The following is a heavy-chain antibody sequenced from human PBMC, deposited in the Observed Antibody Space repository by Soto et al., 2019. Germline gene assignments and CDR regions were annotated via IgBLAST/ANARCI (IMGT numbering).Heavy chain of an antibody. CDR3: ARRRRYSGSYYGFPPNQPIDY. CDR2: IYYSGSI. Sequence: PSETLSLTCTVSGGSISSSSYYWGWIRQPPGKGLEWIGSIYYSGSIYYNPSPKSRVTISVDTSKNQFSLKLSSVTAADTAVYYCARRRRYSGSYYGFPPNQPIDYWGQGTLVTVSS. D-gene: IGHD1-26*01. CDR1: GGSISSSSYY. V-gene: IGHV4-39*01. J-gene: IGHJ4*02.